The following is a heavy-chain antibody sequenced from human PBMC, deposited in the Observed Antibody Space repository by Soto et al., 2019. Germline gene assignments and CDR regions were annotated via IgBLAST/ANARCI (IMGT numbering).Heavy chain of an antibody. Sequence: QVQLVQSGAEVKKPGSSVKVSCKASGYTFTSYGISWVRQAPGQGLEWMGWISAYNGNTNYAQKLQGRVTMTTDTYTRTAYMELRGLRSDATAVYYCASVLTADGFDYWGQGTLVTVSS. CDR1: GYTFTSYG. CDR2: ISAYNGNT. D-gene: IGHD6-13*01. CDR3: ASVLTADGFDY. J-gene: IGHJ4*02. V-gene: IGHV1-18*01.